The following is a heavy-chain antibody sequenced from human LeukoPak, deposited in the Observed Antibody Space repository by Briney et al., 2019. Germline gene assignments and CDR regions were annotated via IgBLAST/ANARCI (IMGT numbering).Heavy chain of an antibody. J-gene: IGHJ3*02. V-gene: IGHV1-46*01. CDR3: ARSIAVFHDAFDI. Sequence: ASVKVSCKASGYTFPSYFMHWVRQAPGQGLEWMGIINPTGGSTTYAQKFQGRVTMTRDTSTSTVYMELSSLRSDDTAVYYCARSIAVFHDAFDIWGQGTMVTVSS. D-gene: IGHD2-15*01. CDR1: GYTFPSYF. CDR2: INPTGGST.